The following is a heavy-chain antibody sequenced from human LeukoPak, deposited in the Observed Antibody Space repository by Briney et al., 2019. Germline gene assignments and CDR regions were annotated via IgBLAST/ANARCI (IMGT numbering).Heavy chain of an antibody. CDR1: GGSVSSGTYY. CDR3: ARVGWGGYYGMDV. J-gene: IGHJ6*02. Sequence: SETLSLTCTVSGGSVSSGTYYWSWIRQPPGKGLEWIGEINHSGSTNYDPSLKSRVTISVDTSKNQFSLKLSSVTAADTAVYYCARVGWGGYYGMDVWGQGTTVTVSS. CDR2: INHSGST. V-gene: IGHV4-61*01. D-gene: IGHD6-19*01.